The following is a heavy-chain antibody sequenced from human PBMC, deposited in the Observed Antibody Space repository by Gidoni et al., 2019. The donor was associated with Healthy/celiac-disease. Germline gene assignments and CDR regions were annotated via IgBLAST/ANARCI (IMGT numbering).Heavy chain of an antibody. CDR2: ISGSGGST. CDR1: GFTFSSYA. J-gene: IGHJ3*02. Sequence: EVQLLESGGGLVQPGGSLRLSCAASGFTFSSYAMSWVRQAPGKGLEWVSAISGSGGSTYYAESVKGRFTISRDNSKNTLYLQMNSLRAEDTAVYYCAKDPGYYYDSSSNAFDIWGQGTMVTVSS. V-gene: IGHV3-23*01. CDR3: AKDPGYYYDSSSNAFDI. D-gene: IGHD3-22*01.